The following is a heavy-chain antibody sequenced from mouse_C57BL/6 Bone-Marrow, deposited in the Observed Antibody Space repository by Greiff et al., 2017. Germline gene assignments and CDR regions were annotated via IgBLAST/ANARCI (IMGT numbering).Heavy chain of an antibody. CDR2: IYPGDGDT. V-gene: IGHV1-82*01. CDR1: GYAFSSSW. D-gene: IGHD2-12*01. Sequence: QVQLQQSGPELVKPGASVKISCKASGYAFSSSWMNWVKQRPGKGLEWIGRIYPGDGDTNYNGKFKGKATLTADKSSSTAYMQLSSLTSEDSAVYFCARKGYSGYAMDYWGQGTSVTVSS. CDR3: ARKGYSGYAMDY. J-gene: IGHJ4*01.